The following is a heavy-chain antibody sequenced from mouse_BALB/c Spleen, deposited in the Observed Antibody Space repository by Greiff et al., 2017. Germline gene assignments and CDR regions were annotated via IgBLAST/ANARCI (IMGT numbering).Heavy chain of an antibody. J-gene: IGHJ2*01. CDR1: GFTFSSYY. CDR2: INSNGGST. Sequence: EVKLEESGGGLVKLGGSLKLSCAASGFTFSSYYMSWVRQTPEKRLELVAAINSNGGSTYYPDTVKGRFTISRDNAKNSLYLQMSSLKSEDTALYYCARHYFDYWGQGTTLTVSS. CDR3: ARHYFDY. V-gene: IGHV5-6-2*01.